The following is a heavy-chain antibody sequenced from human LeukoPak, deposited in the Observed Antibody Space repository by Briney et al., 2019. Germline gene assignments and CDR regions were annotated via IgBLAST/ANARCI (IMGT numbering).Heavy chain of an antibody. Sequence: GGSLRLSCAASGFTFSSYWMSWVRQAPGKGLEWVANIKQDGSEKYYVDSVKGRFTISRDNAKNTLYLQMNSLRAEDTAVYYCAKDLLVGATDYWGQGTLVTVSS. CDR1: GFTFSSYW. J-gene: IGHJ4*02. D-gene: IGHD1-26*01. CDR2: IKQDGSEK. V-gene: IGHV3-7*01. CDR3: AKDLLVGATDY.